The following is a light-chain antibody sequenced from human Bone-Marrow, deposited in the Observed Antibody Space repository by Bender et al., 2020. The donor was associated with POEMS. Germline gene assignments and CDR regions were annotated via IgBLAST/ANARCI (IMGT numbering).Light chain of an antibody. CDR3: SSSVGTYIFKIM. V-gene: IGLV2-11*01. CDR2: DVN. CDR1: SSDVGIYNL. Sequence: QSALTQPASVSGSPGQSITISCTATSSDVGIYNLVSWYQQHPGKAPRLLIYDVNKRPSGVPDRFSGSKSGNTASLTVSGLQADDEGVYYCSSSVGTYIFKIMFGGGTELTVL. J-gene: IGLJ3*02.